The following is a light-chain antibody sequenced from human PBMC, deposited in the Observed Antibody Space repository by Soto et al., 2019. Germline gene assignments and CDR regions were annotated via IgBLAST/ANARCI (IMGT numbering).Light chain of an antibody. V-gene: IGLV1-40*01. CDR1: SSNIGAGYD. J-gene: IGLJ2*01. Sequence: QSDLTQPPSVSGAPGQRVTISCTWSSSNIGAGYDVHWYQQFPGTAPKLLIYGNSNRPSGVPARFSGSKSGSSASLAITGLQAEDEADYYCQSYDSSLTGPKVLFGGGTKLTVL. CDR3: QSYDSSLTGPKVL. CDR2: GNS.